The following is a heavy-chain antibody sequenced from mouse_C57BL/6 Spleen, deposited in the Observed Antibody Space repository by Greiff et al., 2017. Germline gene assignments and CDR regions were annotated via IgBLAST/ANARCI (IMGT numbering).Heavy chain of an antibody. CDR2: IYPSDSET. CDR3: ARGTAQAKYTMDY. CDR1: GYTFTSYW. J-gene: IGHJ4*01. Sequence: QVQLQQPGAELVRPGSSVKLSCKASGYTFTSYWMDWVKQRPGQGLEWIGNIYPSDSETHYNQKFKDQATLTVDKSSSTAYMQLSSLTSEDYAVYYCARGTAQAKYTMDYWGQGTSVTVSS. D-gene: IGHD3-2*02. V-gene: IGHV1-61*01.